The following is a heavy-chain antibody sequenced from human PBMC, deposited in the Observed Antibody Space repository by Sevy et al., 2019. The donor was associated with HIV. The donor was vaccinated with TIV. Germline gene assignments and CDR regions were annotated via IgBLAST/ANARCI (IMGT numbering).Heavy chain of an antibody. CDR3: ARAAAFDI. CDR1: SGSISSGTYY. J-gene: IGHJ3*02. CDR2: ISTSGST. Sequence: SETLSLTCTVSSGSISSGTYYWNWIRQPAGKGLEWIGRISTSGSTNYNSSLKNRVTISLDRSKNQFSLNLSSVTAADTAVYYCARAAAFDIWGQGTMVTVSS. V-gene: IGHV4-61*02.